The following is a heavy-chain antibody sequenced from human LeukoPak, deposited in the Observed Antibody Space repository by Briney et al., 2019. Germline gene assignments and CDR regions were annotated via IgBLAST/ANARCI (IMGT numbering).Heavy chain of an antibody. J-gene: IGHJ5*02. CDR1: GFTFSRYW. CDR3: ARGTLAVAGTCWFDP. Sequence: GGSLRLSCAASGFTFSRYWMHWVRQAPGKGLMWVSRISPDGSTTLYADSVKGRFTISRDNAKNTLYLQMNSLRAEDTAVYYCARGTLAVAGTCWFDPWGQGTLVTVSS. D-gene: IGHD6-19*01. CDR2: ISPDGSTT. V-gene: IGHV3-74*03.